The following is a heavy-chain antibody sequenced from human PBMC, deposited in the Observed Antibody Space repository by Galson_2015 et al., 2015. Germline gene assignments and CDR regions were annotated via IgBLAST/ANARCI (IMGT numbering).Heavy chain of an antibody. Sequence: ALRLACAASGFTFSSYSMNWVRQAPGKGLEWVSYISSSSSTIYYADSVKGRFTISRDNAKNSLYLQMNSLRDEDTAVYYCARERLRPEDLNWFDPWGQGTLVTVSS. CDR2: ISSSSSTI. CDR3: ARERLRPEDLNWFDP. D-gene: IGHD1-14*01. J-gene: IGHJ5*02. CDR1: GFTFSSYS. V-gene: IGHV3-48*02.